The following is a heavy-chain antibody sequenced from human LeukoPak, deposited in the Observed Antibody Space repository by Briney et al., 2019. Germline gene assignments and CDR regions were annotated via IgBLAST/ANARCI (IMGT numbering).Heavy chain of an antibody. Sequence: GGSLRLSCAASGFTFDDYAMHWVRQAPGKGLEWVSGISWNSGSIGYADSVKGRFTISRDNAKNSLYLQMNSLRAEDMALYYCEKAPYDILTGVDYWGQGTLVTVSS. J-gene: IGHJ4*02. D-gene: IGHD3-9*01. CDR2: ISWNSGSI. CDR1: GFTFDDYA. V-gene: IGHV3-9*03. CDR3: EKAPYDILTGVDY.